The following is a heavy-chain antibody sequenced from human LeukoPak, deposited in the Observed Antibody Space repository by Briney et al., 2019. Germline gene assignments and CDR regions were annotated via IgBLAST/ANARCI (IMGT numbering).Heavy chain of an antibody. CDR3: ARGYYDSGGYYYYYYGMDV. Sequence: GGSLRLSCAASGFTFSSCSMNWVRQAPGKGLEWVSYISSSSSTIYYADSVKGRFTISRDNAKNSLYLQMNSLRAEDTAVYYCARGYYDSGGYYYYYYGMDVWGQGTTVTVSS. D-gene: IGHD3-22*01. CDR1: GFTFSSCS. J-gene: IGHJ6*02. CDR2: ISSSSSTI. V-gene: IGHV3-48*04.